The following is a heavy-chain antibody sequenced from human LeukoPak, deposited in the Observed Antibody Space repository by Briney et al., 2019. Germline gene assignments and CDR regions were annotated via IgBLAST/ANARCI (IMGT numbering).Heavy chain of an antibody. D-gene: IGHD5-18*01. CDR1: GYTFTSYG. CDR2: VNPSGGST. J-gene: IGHJ4*02. Sequence: ASVKVSCKASGYTFTSYGISWVRQAPGQGLEWMGIVNPSGGSTSYAQKFQGRVTMTRDMSTSTVYMELSSLRSEDTAVYYCAREAQGDTALDYWGQGTLVTVSS. V-gene: IGHV1-46*01. CDR3: AREAQGDTALDY.